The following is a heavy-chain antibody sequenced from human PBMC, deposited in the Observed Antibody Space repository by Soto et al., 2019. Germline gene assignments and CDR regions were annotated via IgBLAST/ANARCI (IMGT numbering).Heavy chain of an antibody. J-gene: IGHJ4*02. CDR1: GGSISSGGYS. Sequence: QLQLQESGSGLVKPSQTLSLTCAVSGGSISSGGYSWSWIRQPPGKGLEWIGYIYHSGSTYYNPPRKSRVTISVDRSKNQFSLKLSSVTAADTAVYYCARAGGLGAVAADYWGQGTLVTVSS. CDR3: ARAGGLGAVAADY. CDR2: IYHSGST. D-gene: IGHD6-19*01. V-gene: IGHV4-30-2*01.